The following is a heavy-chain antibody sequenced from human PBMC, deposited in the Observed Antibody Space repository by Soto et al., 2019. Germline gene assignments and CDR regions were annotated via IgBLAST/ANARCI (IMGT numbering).Heavy chain of an antibody. D-gene: IGHD2-15*01. CDR2: IKQDGSEK. V-gene: IGHV3-7*01. CDR3: VRAHPKTWCTFTNCYFLDF. CDR1: GFTLNNYW. J-gene: IGHJ4*02. Sequence: EVQLVEAGGGLVQPGGSLRLSCAASGFTLNNYWMTWVRQPPGQGLEWVASIKQDGSEKYYLHAVEGRFTISRDNADNSLHLQMNSLRVEDTAVYFCVRAHPKTWCTFTNCYFLDFWGPGTLVTVSS.